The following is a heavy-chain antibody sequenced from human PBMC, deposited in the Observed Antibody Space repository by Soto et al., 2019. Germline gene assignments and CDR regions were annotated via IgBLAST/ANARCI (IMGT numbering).Heavy chain of an antibody. CDR2: ISGSGGST. D-gene: IGHD2-15*01. Sequence: PGGFMRLSSAASGFHFSSYAMSWVRQAPGKGLEWVSAISGSGGSTYYADSVKGRFTISRDNSKNTLYLQMNSLRAEDTAVYYCAKTPAANVDYWGQGTLVTAPQ. V-gene: IGHV3-23*01. CDR3: AKTPAANVDY. J-gene: IGHJ4*02. CDR1: GFHFSSYA.